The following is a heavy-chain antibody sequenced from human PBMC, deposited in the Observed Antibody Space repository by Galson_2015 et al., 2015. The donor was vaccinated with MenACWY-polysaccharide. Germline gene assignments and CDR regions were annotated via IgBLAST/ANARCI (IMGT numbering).Heavy chain of an antibody. J-gene: IGHJ4*02. CDR1: GFSLSTSGVG. CDR2: IYWDDDK. V-gene: IGHV2-5*02. CDR3: SRTGATPGDY. Sequence: PALVKPTQPLTLTCTFSGFSLSTSGVGVGWIRQPPGKALEWLALIYWDDDKRYSPSLRSRLTITKDTSKNHVVLTMTNMDPVDTATYYCSRTGATPGDYWGQGTLVTVSS. D-gene: IGHD2-15*01.